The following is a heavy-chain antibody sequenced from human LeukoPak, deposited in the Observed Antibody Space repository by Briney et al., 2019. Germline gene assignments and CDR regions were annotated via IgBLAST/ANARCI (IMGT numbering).Heavy chain of an antibody. CDR2: INHSGST. V-gene: IGHV4-34*01. CDR1: GGSFSSYY. Sequence: PSETLSLTCAVYGGSFSSYYWNWIRQPPGKGLEWIGEINHSGSTNYNPSLKSRVAISVDTSKNQFSLKLSSVTAADTAVYYCARGFGGKYYYYWGQGTLVTVSS. CDR3: ARGFGGKYYYY. D-gene: IGHD1-26*01. J-gene: IGHJ4*02.